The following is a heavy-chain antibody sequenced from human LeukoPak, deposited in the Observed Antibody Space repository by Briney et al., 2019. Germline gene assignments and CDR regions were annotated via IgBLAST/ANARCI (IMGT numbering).Heavy chain of an antibody. J-gene: IGHJ3*02. D-gene: IGHD3-10*01. CDR3: TTLLLLSPAGDDAFDI. CDR2: FDPEDGET. Sequence: ASVKVSFKVSGYTLTELSMHWVRQAPGKGVEWMGGFDPEDGETIYAQKFQDRVTMTEDTSTDTAYMELSSLRSEDTAVYYCTTLLLLSPAGDDAFDIWGQGTMVTVSS. CDR1: GYTLTELS. V-gene: IGHV1-24*01.